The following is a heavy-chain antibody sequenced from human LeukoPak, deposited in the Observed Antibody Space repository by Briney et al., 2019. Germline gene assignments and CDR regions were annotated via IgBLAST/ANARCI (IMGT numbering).Heavy chain of an antibody. CDR3: ARDVAVAGKNYYYYYMDA. J-gene: IGHJ6*03. CDR2: IKQDGSEK. D-gene: IGHD6-19*01. Sequence: PGGSLRLSCAASGFTFSSYWMSWVRQAPGKGLEWVANIKQDGSEKYYVDSVKGRFTISRDNAKNSLYLQMNSLRAEDTAVYYCARDVAVAGKNYYYYYMDAWGKGTTVTVSS. CDR1: GFTFSSYW. V-gene: IGHV3-7*01.